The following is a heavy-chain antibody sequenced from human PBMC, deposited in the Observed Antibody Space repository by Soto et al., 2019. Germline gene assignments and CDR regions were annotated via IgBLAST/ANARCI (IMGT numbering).Heavy chain of an antibody. CDR2: IAVGSGYT. D-gene: IGHD2-8*01. CDR1: GLTFTSSA. Sequence: GASVKVSCKASGLTFTSSAFQWVRQARGQRLEWIGWIAVGSGYTNYEQRFQDRVTLTRDMSKATTYMGLSRLTSEDTAIYYCAADATAWQQMVPSDYWGQGTLVTVSS. CDR3: AADATAWQQMVPSDY. V-gene: IGHV1-58*01. J-gene: IGHJ4*02.